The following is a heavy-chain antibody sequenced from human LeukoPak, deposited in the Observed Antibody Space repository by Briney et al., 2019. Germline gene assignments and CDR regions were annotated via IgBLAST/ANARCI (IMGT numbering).Heavy chain of an antibody. CDR1: GFTFSDYY. V-gene: IGHV3-11*03. CDR2: ISTKSSDT. J-gene: IGHJ3*02. Sequence: PGGSLRLSCAASGFTFSDYYMTWIRQAPGKGLEWLTYISTKSSDTRYADSVTGRFTISRDNAKNSLYLQMNSLRAEDTALYYCASLVRQFTGAFDIWGRGTMVTVSS. CDR3: ASLVRQFTGAFDI. D-gene: IGHD3-10*01.